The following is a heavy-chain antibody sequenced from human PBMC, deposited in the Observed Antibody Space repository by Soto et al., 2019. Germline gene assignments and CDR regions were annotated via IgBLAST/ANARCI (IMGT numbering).Heavy chain of an antibody. Sequence: SETLSLSCAVYGGSFSGYYWSWIRQPPGKGLEWIGEINHSGSTNYNPSLKSRVTISVDTSKNQFSLKLSSVTAADTAVYYCARGYSYGSAEDYWGQRTLVTVSS. J-gene: IGHJ4*02. CDR2: INHSGST. D-gene: IGHD5-18*01. CDR3: ARGYSYGSAEDY. CDR1: GGSFSGYY. V-gene: IGHV4-34*01.